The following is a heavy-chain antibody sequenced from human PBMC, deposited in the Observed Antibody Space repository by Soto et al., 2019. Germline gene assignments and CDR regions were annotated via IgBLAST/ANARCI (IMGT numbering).Heavy chain of an antibody. CDR1: GFSLSTSGVG. Sequence: QITLKESGPTLVKPTQTLTLTCTFSGFSLSTSGVGMGWIRQPPGKALEWLALIYWDDDKRYSPSLKSKLTITKDTSKNQVVLTMTNMDPVDTATYYCAHRLKYNGYWQTGWFDPWGQGTLVTVSS. CDR2: IYWDDDK. D-gene: IGHD5-12*01. J-gene: IGHJ5*02. CDR3: AHRLKYNGYWQTGWFDP. V-gene: IGHV2-5*02.